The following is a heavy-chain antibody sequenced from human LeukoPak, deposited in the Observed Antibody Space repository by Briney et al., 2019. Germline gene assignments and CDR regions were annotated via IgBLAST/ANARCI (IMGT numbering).Heavy chain of an antibody. Sequence: SETLSLTCTVFCDSLTGYYLNWVRQPPRKGLEWIGHIYKIATTNYTPSLKSRLTISADTSKTQFSLKLRSVTAADTAVYYCVIGVGWQPDYWGQGALVTVSS. CDR3: VIGVGWQPDY. CDR1: CDSLTGYY. V-gene: IGHV4-59*01. J-gene: IGHJ4*02. CDR2: IYKIATT. D-gene: IGHD2-15*01.